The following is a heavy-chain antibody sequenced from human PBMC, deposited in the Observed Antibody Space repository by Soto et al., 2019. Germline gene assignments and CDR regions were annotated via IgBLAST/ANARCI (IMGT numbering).Heavy chain of an antibody. Sequence: EVQLVESGGGLIQPGGSLRLSCAVSGFTFRDYSMNWVRQVPGKGLEWISYITSRSDTIYYADSVKGRFTISRDNAKNSLYLQMNSLRDEDTAVYYCVTGWYSSGLQYDGGRGTLVTVSS. J-gene: IGHJ4*02. CDR3: VTGWYSSGLQYD. V-gene: IGHV3-48*02. CDR1: GFTFRDYS. D-gene: IGHD6-19*01. CDR2: ITSRSDTI.